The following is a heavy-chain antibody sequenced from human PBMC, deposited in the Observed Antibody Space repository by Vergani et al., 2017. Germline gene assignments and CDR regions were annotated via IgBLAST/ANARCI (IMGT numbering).Heavy chain of an antibody. J-gene: IGHJ5*02. V-gene: IGHV3-9*01. D-gene: IGHD6-13*01. Sequence: EVQLVESGGGLVQPGRSLRLSCAASGFTFDDYAMHWVRQAPGKGLDWVSGISWNSGSIGYADSVKGRFTISRDNAKNSLYLQMNSLRAEDTALYYCAKGKGYSSSWTDNWFDPWGQGTLVTVSS. CDR3: AKGKGYSSSWTDNWFDP. CDR2: ISWNSGSI. CDR1: GFTFDDYA.